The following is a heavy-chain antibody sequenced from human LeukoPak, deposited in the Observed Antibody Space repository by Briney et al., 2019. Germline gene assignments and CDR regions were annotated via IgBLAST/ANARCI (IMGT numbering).Heavy chain of an antibody. V-gene: IGHV1-18*01. CDR3: ATDRRIQLWGRNFDY. D-gene: IGHD5-18*01. J-gene: IGHJ4*02. CDR1: GYSFSSYG. CDR2: ISAYNGNT. Sequence: ASVKVSCKASGYSFSSYGVSWVRQAPGQGLEWMGWISAYNGNTDYSQKFQGRVTMTTDTSTDTAYMELSSLRSEDTAVYYCATDRRIQLWGRNFDYWGQGTLVTVSS.